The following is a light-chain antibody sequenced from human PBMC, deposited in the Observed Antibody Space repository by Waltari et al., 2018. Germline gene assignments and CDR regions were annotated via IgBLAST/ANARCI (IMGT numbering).Light chain of an antibody. CDR1: QSINTY. CDR3: QQTYSSPSS. V-gene: IGKV1-39*01. Sequence: DIQMTQSPSSLSASVGDRVTITCRASQSINTYLNWYQQKLGKAPKLLIYAASNLQIGVPSRFSGSGSETDFTLTISSLQPEDFATYYCQQTYSSPSSFGQGTKLEIK. J-gene: IGKJ2*03. CDR2: AAS.